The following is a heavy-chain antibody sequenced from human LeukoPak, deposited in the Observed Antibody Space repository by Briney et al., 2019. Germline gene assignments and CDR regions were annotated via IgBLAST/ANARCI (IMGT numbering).Heavy chain of an antibody. J-gene: IGHJ6*04. V-gene: IGHV3-30*18. CDR3: AKGSEKDYYYYGMDV. CDR1: GFTFSSYG. CDR2: ISYDGSNK. Sequence: GGSLRLSCAASGFTFSSYGMHWVRQAPGKGLEWVAVISYDGSNKYYADSVKGRFTISRDNSKNTLYLQMNSLRAEDAAVYYCAKGSEKDYYYYGMDVWGKGTTVTVSS.